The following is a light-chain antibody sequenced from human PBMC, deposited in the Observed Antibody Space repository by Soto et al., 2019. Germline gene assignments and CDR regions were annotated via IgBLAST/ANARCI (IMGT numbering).Light chain of an antibody. CDR2: TVS. J-gene: IGKJ4*01. CDR3: QQLNTFPLT. V-gene: IGKV1-9*01. Sequence: DIQLTQSPSFLSASVGDRVTITCRASQGIGSSLAWYQQKSGKAPKLLIFTVSTLQSGVPSRFSGSGSGTEFLLRISSLQPEDFATYYCQQLNTFPLTFGGGTKVEIK. CDR1: QGIGSS.